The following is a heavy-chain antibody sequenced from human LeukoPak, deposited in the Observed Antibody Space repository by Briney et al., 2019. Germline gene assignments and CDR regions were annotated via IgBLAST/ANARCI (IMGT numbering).Heavy chain of an antibody. J-gene: IGHJ3*02. CDR3: ASTSIVVVPAAFSGAFDI. Sequence: SETLSLTCTVSGGSISSYYWSWIRQPAGKGLEWIGRIYTSGSTNYNPSLKSRVTISVDTSKNQFSLKLSSVTAADTAVYYCASTSIVVVPAAFSGAFDIWGQGTMVTVSS. V-gene: IGHV4-4*07. D-gene: IGHD2-2*01. CDR1: GGSISSYY. CDR2: IYTSGST.